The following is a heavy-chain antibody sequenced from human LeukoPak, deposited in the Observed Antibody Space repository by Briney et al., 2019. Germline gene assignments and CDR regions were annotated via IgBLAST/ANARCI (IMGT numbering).Heavy chain of an antibody. J-gene: IGHJ4*02. CDR3: AKDRGQWLVRYFDY. CDR1: GFTFSSYA. Sequence: GGFLRLSCAASGFTFSSYAMSWVRQAPGKGLEWVSAISGSGGSTYYADSVKGRFTISRDNSKNTLYLQMNSLRAEDTAVYYCAKDRGQWLVRYFDYWGQGTLVTVSS. CDR2: ISGSGGST. D-gene: IGHD6-19*01. V-gene: IGHV3-23*01.